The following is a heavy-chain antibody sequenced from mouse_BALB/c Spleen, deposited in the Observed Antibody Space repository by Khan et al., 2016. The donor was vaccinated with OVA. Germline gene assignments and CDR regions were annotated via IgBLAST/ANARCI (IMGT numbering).Heavy chain of an antibody. CDR3: TRGGYASFAY. CDR2: INPYNDDT. D-gene: IGHD2-2*01. V-gene: IGHV1S136*01. Sequence: VQLQQSGPELVKPGASVKMSCKASGYTFTSYVMYWVSQKPGQGLEWIGYINPYNDDTKYNEKFKGKATLTSDKSSSTAYMDLSSLTSADSAVYYCTRGGYASFAYWGQGTLVTVSA. CDR1: GYTFTSYV. J-gene: IGHJ3*01.